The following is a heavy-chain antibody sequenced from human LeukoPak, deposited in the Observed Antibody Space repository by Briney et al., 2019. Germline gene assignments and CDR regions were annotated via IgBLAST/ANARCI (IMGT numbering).Heavy chain of an antibody. J-gene: IGHJ4*02. CDR2: INHSGST. V-gene: IGHV4-34*01. D-gene: IGHD3-22*01. CDR1: GFTFSSYS. CDR3: ARGEDLVVIWKYYFDY. Sequence: GSLRLSCAASGFTFSSYSMNWVRQAPGKGLEWIGEINHSGSTNYNPSLKSRVTISVDTSKNQFSLKLSSVTAADTAVYYCARGEDLVVIWKYYFDYWGQGTLVTVSS.